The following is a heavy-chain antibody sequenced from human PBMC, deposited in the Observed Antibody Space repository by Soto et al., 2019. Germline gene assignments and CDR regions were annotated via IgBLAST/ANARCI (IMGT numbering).Heavy chain of an antibody. J-gene: IGHJ4*02. D-gene: IGHD1-26*01. CDR2: IGPESGAT. V-gene: IGHV1-2*02. CDR1: GYNVTGHY. Sequence: AAGKVSCKPSGYNVTGHYINWVRQAPQQGPEWMGEIGPESGATRYAQKFRGRVTMTMDTSITTVYMELKNLSPDETAVYYCGRGRSGQIVVFYWGQGTPVTVSS. CDR3: GRGRSGQIVVFY.